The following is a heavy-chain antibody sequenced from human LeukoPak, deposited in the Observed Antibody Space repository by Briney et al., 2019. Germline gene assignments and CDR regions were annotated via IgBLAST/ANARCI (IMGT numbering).Heavy chain of an antibody. CDR2: KKQDGSEK. D-gene: IGHD3-10*01. CDR1: GFTFSTYW. CDR3: AREGTLVRGELFDY. V-gene: IGHV3-7*01. Sequence: GGSLRLSCAASGFTFSTYWMGWVRQAPGKGLEWVADKKQDGSEKYYVDSVKGRFTISRDNAKNSLFLQMNSLRAEDTAVYYCAREGTLVRGELFDYWGQGTLVTVSS. J-gene: IGHJ4*02.